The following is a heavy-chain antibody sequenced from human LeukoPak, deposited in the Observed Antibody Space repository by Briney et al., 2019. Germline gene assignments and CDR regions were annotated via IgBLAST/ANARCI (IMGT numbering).Heavy chain of an antibody. CDR1: GYSISSGYY. D-gene: IGHD6-19*01. CDR2: IYHSGST. CDR3: ARDRIAVARDIDY. J-gene: IGHJ4*02. Sequence: SETLSLTCTVSGYSISSGYYWGWIRQPPGKGLEWIGSIYHSGSTYYNPSLKSRVTISVDTSKNQFSLKLSSVTAADTAVYYCARDRIAVARDIDYWGQGTLVTVSS. V-gene: IGHV4-38-2*02.